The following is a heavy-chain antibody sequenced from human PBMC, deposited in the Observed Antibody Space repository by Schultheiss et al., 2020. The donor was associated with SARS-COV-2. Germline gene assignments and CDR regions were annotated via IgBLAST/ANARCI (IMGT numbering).Heavy chain of an antibody. CDR3: ARVEYYDFWSGYYPTNYYYFYMDV. V-gene: IGHV4-31*11. D-gene: IGHD3-3*01. Sequence: SQTLSLTCAVYGGSFSGYYWSWIRQHPGKGLEWIGYIYYSGSTYYNPSLKSRVTISVDTSKNQFSLKLSSVTAADTAVYYCARVEYYDFWSGYYPTNYYYFYMDVWGKGTTVTVSS. J-gene: IGHJ6*03. CDR2: IYYSGST. CDR1: GGSFSGYY.